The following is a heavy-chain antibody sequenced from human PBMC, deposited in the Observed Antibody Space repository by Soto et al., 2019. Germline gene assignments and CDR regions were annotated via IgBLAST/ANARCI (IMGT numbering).Heavy chain of an antibody. V-gene: IGHV3-15*01. CDR3: TTDPFIVGATLFDY. CDR2: IKSKTDGGTT. CDR1: GFTFSSYA. J-gene: IGHJ4*02. Sequence: SGGSLRLSCAASGFTFSSYAMSWVRQAPGKGLEWVGRIKSKTDGGTTDYAAPVKGRFTISRDDSKNTLYLQMNSLKTEDTAVYYCTTDPFIVGATLFDYWGQGTLVTVSS. D-gene: IGHD1-26*01.